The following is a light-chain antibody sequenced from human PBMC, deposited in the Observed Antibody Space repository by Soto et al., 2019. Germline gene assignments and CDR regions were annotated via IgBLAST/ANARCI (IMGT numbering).Light chain of an antibody. Sequence: EIVLTQSPGTLSVSPGERATISCRASQSVSGNFAWYQQKPGQAPRLLIYDTSTRATDIPARFSGSGSGTDFTLTISSMQPEDFATYYCQQSYTTPRFGPGTKVDIK. CDR3: QQSYTTPR. J-gene: IGKJ3*01. V-gene: IGKV3-15*01. CDR1: QSVSGN. CDR2: DTS.